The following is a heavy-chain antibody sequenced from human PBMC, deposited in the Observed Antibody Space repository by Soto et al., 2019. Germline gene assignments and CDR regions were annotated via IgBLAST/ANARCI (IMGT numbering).Heavy chain of an antibody. CDR3: ARDPRGGGDYVFDY. Sequence: QVQLVESGGGVVQPGRSLRLSCAASGFTFSSYGMHWVRQAPGKGLEWVAVIWYDGSNKYYADSVKGRFTISRDNSKNTLYLQMNSLRAEDTAVYYCARDPRGGGDYVFDYWGQGTLVTVSS. CDR1: GFTFSSYG. J-gene: IGHJ4*02. V-gene: IGHV3-33*01. CDR2: IWYDGSNK. D-gene: IGHD4-17*01.